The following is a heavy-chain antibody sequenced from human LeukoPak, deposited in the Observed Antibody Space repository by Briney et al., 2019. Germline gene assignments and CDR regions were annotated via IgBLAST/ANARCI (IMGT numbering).Heavy chain of an antibody. Sequence: SETLSLTCTVSGGSISSHYWSWIRQPPGKGLEWIGYIYYSGSTNYNPSLKSRVTISVDTSKNQFSLKLSSVTAADTAVYYCARDRFFDWNDSDAFDIWGQGTMVTVSS. CDR2: IYYSGST. D-gene: IGHD1-1*01. J-gene: IGHJ3*02. CDR1: GGSISSHY. V-gene: IGHV4-59*11. CDR3: ARDRFFDWNDSDAFDI.